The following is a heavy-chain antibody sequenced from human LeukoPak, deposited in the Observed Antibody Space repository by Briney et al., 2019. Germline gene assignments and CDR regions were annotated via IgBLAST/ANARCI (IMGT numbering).Heavy chain of an antibody. CDR3: ASTGQQLVDGDWFDP. V-gene: IGHV1-2*02. D-gene: IGHD6-13*01. CDR1: GYTFTGYY. Sequence: ASVKVSRKASGYTFTGYYMHWVRQAPGQGLEWRGWINPNRGGTNYAQKFQGRVTMTRDTSISTAYMELSRLRSDDTAVYYCASTGQQLVDGDWFDPWGQGTLVTVSS. CDR2: INPNRGGT. J-gene: IGHJ5*02.